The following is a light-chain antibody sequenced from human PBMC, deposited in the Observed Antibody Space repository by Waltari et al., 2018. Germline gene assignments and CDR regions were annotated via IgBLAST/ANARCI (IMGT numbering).Light chain of an antibody. J-gene: IGLJ2*01. CDR2: KDS. Sequence: SYELTQPPSVSVSPGQTAGITCSGDALPKQYAYWYQQKPGQALVLVIYKDSERPSGIPERFSGSSSGTTVTLTIRGVQAEDEADYYCQSADREDTYVVFGGGTKLTVL. CDR3: QSADREDTYVV. CDR1: ALPKQY. V-gene: IGLV3-25*03.